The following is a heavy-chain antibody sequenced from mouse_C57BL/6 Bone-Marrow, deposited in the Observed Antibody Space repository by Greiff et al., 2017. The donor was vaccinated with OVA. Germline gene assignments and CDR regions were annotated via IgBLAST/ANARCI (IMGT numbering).Heavy chain of an antibody. V-gene: IGHV5-12*01. Sequence: EVMLVESGGGLVQPGGSLKLSCAASGFTFSDYYMYWVRQTPEKRLEWVAYISNGGGSTYYPDTVKGRFTISRDNAKNTRYLQMSRLKSEDTAMYYCARRGDGYSFFDYWGQGTTLTVSS. CDR3: ARRGDGYSFFDY. CDR2: ISNGGGST. CDR1: GFTFSDYY. J-gene: IGHJ2*01. D-gene: IGHD2-3*01.